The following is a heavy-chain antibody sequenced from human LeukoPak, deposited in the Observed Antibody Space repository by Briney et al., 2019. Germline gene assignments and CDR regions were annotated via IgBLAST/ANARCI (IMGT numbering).Heavy chain of an antibody. CDR3: ARDQGYTYGYSEVDY. D-gene: IGHD5-18*01. V-gene: IGHV4-39*07. Sequence: SETLSLTCTVSGGSISSSSYFWGWIRQPPGKGLEWIGSIYYSGSTCYNPSLKSRVTISIDTSKNQFSLRLTSATAADTAVYYCARDQGYTYGYSEVDYWGQGTLVTVSS. CDR2: IYYSGST. J-gene: IGHJ4*02. CDR1: GGSISSSSYF.